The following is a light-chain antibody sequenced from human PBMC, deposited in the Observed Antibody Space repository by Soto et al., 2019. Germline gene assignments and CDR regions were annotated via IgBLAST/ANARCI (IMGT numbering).Light chain of an antibody. V-gene: IGLV1-47*01. CDR1: RSNIGGYNY. Sequence: QSVLTQPPSASGTPGQRVTISCSGGRSNIGGYNYVYWYQQLPGTAPKLLIYRNNQRPSGVPDRFSGSKSGTSASLAISGLRSDDEADYFCATWDDSLNGFYVFGTGTKLTVL. CDR3: ATWDDSLNGFYV. J-gene: IGLJ1*01. CDR2: RNN.